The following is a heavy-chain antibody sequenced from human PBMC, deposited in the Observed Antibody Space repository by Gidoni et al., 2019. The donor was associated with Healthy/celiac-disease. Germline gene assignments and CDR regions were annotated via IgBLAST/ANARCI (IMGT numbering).Heavy chain of an antibody. CDR3: ARLARYYYDSSGYSDV. J-gene: IGHJ6*02. V-gene: IGHV5-10-1*03. CDR2: IDPSNSYT. D-gene: IGHD3-22*01. Sequence: EVQLVQSGAEVKKPGESLRISCKGSGYSFTSYWISWVRQMPGKGLEWMGRIDPSNSYTNYSPSFQGHVTISADKSISTAYLQWSSLKASDTAMYYCARLARYYYDSSGYSDVWGQGTTVTVSS. CDR1: GYSFTSYW.